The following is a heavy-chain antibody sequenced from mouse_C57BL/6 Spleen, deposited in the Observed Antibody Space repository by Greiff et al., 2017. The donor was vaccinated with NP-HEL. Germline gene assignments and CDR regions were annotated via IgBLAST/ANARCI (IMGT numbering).Heavy chain of an antibody. V-gene: IGHV8-12*01. CDR3: ARRQYYGSRDYAMDY. J-gene: IGHJ4*01. D-gene: IGHD1-1*01. Sequence: QVTLKESGPGILQSSQTLSLTCSFSGFSLSTSGMGVSWIRQPSGKGLEWLAHIYWDDDKRYNPSLKSRLTISKDTSRNQVFLKITSVDTADTATYYCARRQYYGSRDYAMDYWGQGTSVTVSS. CDR2: IYWDDDK. CDR1: GFSLSTSGMG.